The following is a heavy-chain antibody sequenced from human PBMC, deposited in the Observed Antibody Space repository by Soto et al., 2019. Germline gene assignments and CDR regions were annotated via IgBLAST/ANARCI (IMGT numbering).Heavy chain of an antibody. CDR3: AKNRVGGFYAMDV. V-gene: IGHV3-43*01. CDR1: GFTFDDYT. Sequence: EVQLVESGGVVVQPGGSLRLSCAASGFTFDDYTMHWVRQAPGKGLEWVSLISWDGGTTYYADSVKGRFTISRDNSKNSLYLQMNSLRSEDTALFYCAKNRVGGFYAMDVWGQGTTVTVSS. CDR2: ISWDGGTT. J-gene: IGHJ6*02. D-gene: IGHD2-15*01.